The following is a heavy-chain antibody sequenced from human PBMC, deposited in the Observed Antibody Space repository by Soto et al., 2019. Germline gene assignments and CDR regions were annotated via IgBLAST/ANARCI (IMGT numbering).Heavy chain of an antibody. J-gene: IGHJ1*01. CDR1: GFTFSTYW. V-gene: IGHV3-7*03. D-gene: IGHD3-16*02. CDR2: IDHYGSEK. CDR3: AKRRLNTITSLSDW. Sequence: HPGGSLRLSCAASGFTFSTYWMSWVRQAPGKGLEWVATIDHYGSEKHYVDSLKGRFTISRDNSDNTLHLQMNSLRDDDTAIYYCAKRRLNTITSLSDWWGQGVQVTVSS.